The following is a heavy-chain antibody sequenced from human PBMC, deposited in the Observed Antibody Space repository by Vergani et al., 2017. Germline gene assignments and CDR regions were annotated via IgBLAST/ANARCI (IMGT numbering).Heavy chain of an antibody. J-gene: IGHJ5*02. CDR1: GSTVSGNF. CDR3: ARGNYYGSGTYVDP. D-gene: IGHD3-10*01. V-gene: IGHV3-66*02. CDR2: IYSGDET. Sequence: ELQLVESGGGLVQPGGSLRLSCAASGSTVSGNFMTWVRQPPGKGLEWVSHIYSGDETFYADSVKVRVTISRDVSKNPLHLQINNLSVEDPAVYYCARGNYYGSGTYVDPWGQGTLVTVSS.